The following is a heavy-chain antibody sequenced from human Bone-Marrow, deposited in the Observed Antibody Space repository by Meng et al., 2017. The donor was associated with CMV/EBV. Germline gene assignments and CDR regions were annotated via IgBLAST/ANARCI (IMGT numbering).Heavy chain of an antibody. CDR1: GGSISSSSYY. J-gene: IGHJ5*02. D-gene: IGHD2-15*01. CDR2: IYYSGST. V-gene: IGHV4-39*01. CDR3: ARHPFGEDIGWLDP. Sequence: SETLSLTCTVSGGSISSSSYYWGWIRQPPGKGLEWIGSIYYSGSTYYNPSLKSRVTISVDTSKNQFSLKLSSVTAADTAVYYCARHPFGEDIGWLDPWGQGTLVTVSS.